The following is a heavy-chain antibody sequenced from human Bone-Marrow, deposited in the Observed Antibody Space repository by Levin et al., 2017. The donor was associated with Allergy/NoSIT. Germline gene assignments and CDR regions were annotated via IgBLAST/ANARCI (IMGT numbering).Heavy chain of an antibody. CDR2: IYSGGST. J-gene: IGHJ6*02. CDR1: GFTVSSNY. D-gene: IGHD3-10*01. Sequence: PGGSLRLSCAASGFTVSSNYMSWVRQAPGKGLECVSVIYSGGSTYYADSVKGRFTISRDNSKNTLYLQMNSLRAEDTAVYYCARDTWRFGELAQYYYYYGMDVWGQGTTVTVSS. V-gene: IGHV3-66*01. CDR3: ARDTWRFGELAQYYYYYGMDV.